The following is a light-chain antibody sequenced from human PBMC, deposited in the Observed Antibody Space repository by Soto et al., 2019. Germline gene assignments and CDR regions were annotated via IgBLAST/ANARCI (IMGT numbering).Light chain of an antibody. J-gene: IGLJ2*01. CDR1: SSNIGSNY. CDR3: AAWDDSLSVVV. V-gene: IGLV1-47*01. CDR2: TNN. Sequence: QSVLTQPPSASGTPGQRVTISCSGSSSNIGSNYVYWYQHLPGTAPKLLIYTNNQRPSGVPDRFSGSKSGTSASLAISGLRSDDEADYYCAAWDDSLSVVVFGGGTKVTVL.